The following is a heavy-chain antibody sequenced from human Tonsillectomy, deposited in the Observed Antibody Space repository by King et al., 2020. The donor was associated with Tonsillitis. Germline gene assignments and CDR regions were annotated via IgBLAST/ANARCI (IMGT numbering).Heavy chain of an antibody. V-gene: IGHV3-30*01. Sequence: VQLVESGGGVVQPGRSLRLSCAASGFTFSMYAMHWVRQAPGKGREWVAVISYDGSNKYYADSVQGRFTISRDSSKNTLYLQMDSLRAEDTAVYYCARGNYYDFSPEDYWGQGTLVSVSS. J-gene: IGHJ4*02. D-gene: IGHD3-22*01. CDR2: ISYDGSNK. CDR3: ARGNYYDFSPEDY. CDR1: GFTFSMYA.